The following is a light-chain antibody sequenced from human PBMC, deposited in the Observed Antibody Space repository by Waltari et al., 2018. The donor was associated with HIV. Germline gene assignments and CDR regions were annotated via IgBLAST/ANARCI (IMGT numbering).Light chain of an antibody. CDR2: EVS. V-gene: IGLV2-14*01. CDR3: SSYTTTSNVEL. CDR1: SSDVGGYNF. Sequence: QSALTQPASVSGSPGQPITLSCPGSSSDVGGYNFVAWSQQHPGKAPKLIVYEVSNRPSGVSNRFSGSKSGNTASLTISGLQAEDEAVYYCSSYTTTSNVELFGGGTKLTVL. J-gene: IGLJ2*01.